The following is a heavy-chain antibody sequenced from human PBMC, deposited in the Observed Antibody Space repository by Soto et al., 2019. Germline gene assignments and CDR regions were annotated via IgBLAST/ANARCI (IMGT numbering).Heavy chain of an antibody. CDR1: GYTFTGYY. D-gene: IGHD6-6*01. J-gene: IGHJ6*03. V-gene: IGHV1-2*04. CDR2: INPNSGGT. Sequence: GASVKVSCKASGYTFTGYYMHWVRQAPGQGLEWMGWINPNSGGTNYAQKFQGWVTMTRDTSISTAYMELSRLRSDDTAVYYCARSYSSSPPYYYSYMDVWGKGTTVTVSS. CDR3: ARSYSSSPPYYYSYMDV.